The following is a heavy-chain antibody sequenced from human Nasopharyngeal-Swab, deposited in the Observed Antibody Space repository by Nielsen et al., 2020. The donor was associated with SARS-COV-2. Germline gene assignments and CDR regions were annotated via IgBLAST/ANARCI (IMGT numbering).Heavy chain of an antibody. Sequence: GESLKISCAASGFTFSSYAMHWVRQAPGKGLEWVAVISYDGSNKYYADSVRGRFTISRDNSKNTLYLQMNSLRAEDTAVYYCARASMGGAFDIWGQGTMVTVSS. D-gene: IGHD3-16*01. CDR1: GFTFSSYA. J-gene: IGHJ3*02. CDR3: ARASMGGAFDI. CDR2: ISYDGSNK. V-gene: IGHV3-30-3*01.